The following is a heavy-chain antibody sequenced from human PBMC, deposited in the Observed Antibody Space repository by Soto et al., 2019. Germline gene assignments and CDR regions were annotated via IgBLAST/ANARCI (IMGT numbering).Heavy chain of an antibody. D-gene: IGHD6-13*01. V-gene: IGHV5-51*01. Sequence: PGESLKISCKGSGYRFTNWIAWVRQMPGKGLEWMGIINPGDSDTRYSPSFQGQVTISADKSISTAYLQWSSLKASDTAMYYCARRDSSSWYFDYWGQGTPVTVSS. J-gene: IGHJ4*02. CDR2: INPGDSDT. CDR1: GYRFTNW. CDR3: ARRDSSSWYFDY.